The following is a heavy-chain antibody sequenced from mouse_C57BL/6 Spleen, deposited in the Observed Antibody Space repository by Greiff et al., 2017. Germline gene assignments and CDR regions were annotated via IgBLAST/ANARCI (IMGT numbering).Heavy chain of an antibody. D-gene: IGHD1-1*01. CDR1: GYSITSGYY. Sequence: EVKLVESGPGLVKPSQSLSLTCSVTGYSITSGYYWNWIRQFPGNKLEWMGYISYDGSNNYNPSLKNRISITRDTSKNQFFLKLNSVTTEDTATYYCARDYYGSSYWYFDVWGTETTVTVSS. CDR3: ARDYYGSSYWYFDV. J-gene: IGHJ1*03. CDR2: ISYDGSN. V-gene: IGHV3-6*01.